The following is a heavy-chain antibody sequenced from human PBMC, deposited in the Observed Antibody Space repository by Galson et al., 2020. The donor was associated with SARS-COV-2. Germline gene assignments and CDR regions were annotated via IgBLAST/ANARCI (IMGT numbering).Heavy chain of an antibody. V-gene: IGHV3-48*02. D-gene: IGHD3-3*01. Sequence: GESLRLSCPASGFTLSPDPRNWVSQAPGKGLEWVENIRAGSAVYYADSERGRSSVSRDNVKTSLFLQMNSLREEDTAIYYCASDSDFALDIWGQGTMVIVSS. CDR2: IRAGSAV. J-gene: IGHJ3*02. CDR1: GFTLSPDP. CDR3: ASDSDFALDI.